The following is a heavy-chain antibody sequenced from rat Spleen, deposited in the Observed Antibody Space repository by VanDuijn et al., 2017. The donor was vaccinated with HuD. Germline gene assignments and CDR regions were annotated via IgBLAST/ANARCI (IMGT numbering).Heavy chain of an antibody. D-gene: IGHD1-11*01. J-gene: IGHJ2*01. Sequence: EVQLVESGGGLVQPGRSMKLSCAASGFTFSNYYMAWVRQAPTKGLEWVATISYDGSTVHYRDSVKGRFTISRDNAKSTLYLQMNSLRSEDTATYYCTRGRDFYWGQGVMVTVSS. CDR2: ISYDGSTV. V-gene: IGHV5-22*01. CDR3: TRGRDFY. CDR1: GFTFSNYY.